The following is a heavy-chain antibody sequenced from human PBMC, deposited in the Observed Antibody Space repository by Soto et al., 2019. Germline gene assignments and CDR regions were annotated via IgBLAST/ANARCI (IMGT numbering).Heavy chain of an antibody. D-gene: IGHD6-19*01. Sequence: SETLSLTCAVSGGSISSGGYSWSWIRQPPGKGLEWIGQINHSGGASYNPSLKSRVTISVHTSNSQFSLELSSVTAADTAVYYCARGLITGSHYSGGWYYFDSWGQGTQVTVSS. CDR3: ARGLITGSHYSGGWYYFDS. CDR1: GGSISSGGYS. V-gene: IGHV4-30-2*01. J-gene: IGHJ4*02. CDR2: INHSGGA.